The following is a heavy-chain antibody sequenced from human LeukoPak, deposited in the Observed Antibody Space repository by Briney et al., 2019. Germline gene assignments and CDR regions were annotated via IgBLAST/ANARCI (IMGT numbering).Heavy chain of an antibody. Sequence: PSQTLSLTCTVSGGSISSGGYYWSWIRQHPGKGLEWIGYIYYSGSTYYNPSLKSRVTISVDTSKNQFSLRLSSVTAADTAVYYCARAEVTFGGVIVSYFDYWGQGALVTVSS. CDR2: IYYSGST. J-gene: IGHJ4*02. D-gene: IGHD3-16*02. CDR1: GGSISSGGYY. V-gene: IGHV4-31*03. CDR3: ARAEVTFGGVIVSYFDY.